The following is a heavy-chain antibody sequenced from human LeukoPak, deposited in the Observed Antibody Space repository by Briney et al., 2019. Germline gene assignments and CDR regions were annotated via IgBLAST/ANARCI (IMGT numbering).Heavy chain of an antibody. CDR1: GYTFTGYF. CDR3: ARPSLGTGATPSNY. Sequence: GASVKVSCKASGYTFTGYFIHWVRQAPGQGLEWMGWINPNTGGTIYAQNFQGRVTMTRDTSINTVYMVLTRLTSDDTAVYYCARPSLGTGATPSNYWGQGTLVTVSS. V-gene: IGHV1-2*02. CDR2: INPNTGGT. J-gene: IGHJ4*02. D-gene: IGHD2-8*02.